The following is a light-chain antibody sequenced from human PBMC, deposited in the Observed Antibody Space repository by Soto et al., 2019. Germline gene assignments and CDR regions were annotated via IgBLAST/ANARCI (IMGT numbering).Light chain of an antibody. CDR1: ITDIGTYDH. Sequence: QCLLTQPPCVSGAPGQWVTISCSGTITDIGTYDHVHWFQQFPGKTPKLIIYSVSNRPSGVSYRFSGSKSGNTASLTISGLQAEDEADYFCLSYDIRRSYVFGTGTKVTVL. V-gene: IGLV2-14*01. CDR2: SVS. J-gene: IGLJ1*01. CDR3: LSYDIRRSYV.